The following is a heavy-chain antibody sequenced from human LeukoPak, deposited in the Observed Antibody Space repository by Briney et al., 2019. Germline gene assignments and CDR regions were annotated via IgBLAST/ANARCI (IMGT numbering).Heavy chain of an antibody. CDR2: SSTYNSDT. V-gene: IGHV1-18*01. J-gene: IGHJ4*02. D-gene: IGHD1-1*01. CDR3: ARESNWAYYFDY. Sequence: ASVKVSCKASGYTFTSYGISWVRQAAGQGLEWMGWSSTYNSDTKYAQSLQGRVTMTTDTSTNTAYMELRDLRSDDTAVYYCARESNWAYYFDYWGQGTLV. CDR1: GYTFTSYG.